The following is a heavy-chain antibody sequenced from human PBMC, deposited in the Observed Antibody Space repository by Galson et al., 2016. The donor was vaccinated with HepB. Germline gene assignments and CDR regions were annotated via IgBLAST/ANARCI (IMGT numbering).Heavy chain of an antibody. J-gene: IGHJ4*02. CDR3: GRGSGAATRY. CDR2: IKSEAYVGTT. V-gene: IGHV3-49*04. Sequence: SLRLSCATSGFIFSDYAMSWVRQAPGKGLEWVGFIKSEAYVGTTEYAASVKGRFTISRYESTSIAYLQMNSLKIEDTAVYYCGRGSGAATRYWRQGTLVTVPS. D-gene: IGHD2-8*02. CDR1: GFIFSDYA.